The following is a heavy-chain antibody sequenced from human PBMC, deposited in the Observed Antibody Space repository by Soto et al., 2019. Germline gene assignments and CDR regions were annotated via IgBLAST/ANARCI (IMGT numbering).Heavy chain of an antibody. D-gene: IGHD5-18*01. V-gene: IGHV3-30*18. J-gene: IGHJ6*02. Sequence: GGSLRLSCSASGFTCSSYGMHWFRQAPGKGLEWVAVISYDGSNKYYADSVKGRFTISRDNSKNTLYLQMNSLRAEDTAVYYCAKKLRGYSPGYYYYGMDVWGQGTTVTVSS. CDR3: AKKLRGYSPGYYYYGMDV. CDR2: ISYDGSNK. CDR1: GFTCSSYG.